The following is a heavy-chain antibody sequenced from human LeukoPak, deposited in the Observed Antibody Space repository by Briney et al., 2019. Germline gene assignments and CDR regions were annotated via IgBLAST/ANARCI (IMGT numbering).Heavy chain of an antibody. CDR3: ARPHSSTSLFDI. CDR2: MNPNSGNT. J-gene: IGHJ3*02. V-gene: IGHV1-8*03. CDR1: GYTFTSYD. D-gene: IGHD2-2*01. Sequence: ASVKVSCKASGYTFTSYDINWVRQATGQGLEWMGWMNPNSGNTGYAQKFQGRVTITADESTSTAYMELSSLRSEDTAVYYCARPHSSTSLFDIWGQGTMVTVSS.